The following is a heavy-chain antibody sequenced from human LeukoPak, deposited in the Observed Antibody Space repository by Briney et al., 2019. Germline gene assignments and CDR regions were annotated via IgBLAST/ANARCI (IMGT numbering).Heavy chain of an antibody. CDR2: IYYSGST. D-gene: IGHD6-19*01. CDR1: GGSISSYY. Sequence: PSETLCLTCTVSGGSISSYYWSWIRQPPGKGLEWIGYIYYSGSTNYNPSLKSRVTISVDTSKNQFSLKLSSVTAADTAVYYCASSYQWLGLTNFDYWGQGTLVTVSS. V-gene: IGHV4-59*01. CDR3: ASSYQWLGLTNFDY. J-gene: IGHJ4*02.